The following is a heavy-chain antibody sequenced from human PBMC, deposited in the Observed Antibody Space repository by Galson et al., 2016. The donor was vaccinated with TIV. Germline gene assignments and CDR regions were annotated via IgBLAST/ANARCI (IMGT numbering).Heavy chain of an antibody. J-gene: IGHJ4*02. CDR1: GYTFIGYV. CDR3: ARDRGGTGDCDK. V-gene: IGHV1-3*01. CDR2: INPANGET. Sequence: SVKVSCKASGYTFIGYVIHWVRQAPGQRLEWMGWINPANGETQSSQRFQGKFTLTTDTSASTAYMELSSLGSEDTAVYYCARDRGGTGDCDKWGQGTLVTVSS. D-gene: IGHD7-27*01.